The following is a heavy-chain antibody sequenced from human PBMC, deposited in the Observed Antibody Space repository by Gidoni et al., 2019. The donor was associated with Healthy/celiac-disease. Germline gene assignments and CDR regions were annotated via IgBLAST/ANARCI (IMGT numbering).Heavy chain of an antibody. Sequence: EVQLLESGGGLVQPGGSLRLSCAASGFTFSSYAMSWVRQAQGKGLEWVSAISGSGGSTYYADSVKGRFTISRDNSKNTLYLQMNSLRAEDTAVYYCAKRCYGDYRLGYWGQGTLVTVSS. V-gene: IGHV3-23*01. CDR3: AKRCYGDYRLGY. J-gene: IGHJ4*02. CDR2: ISGSGGST. D-gene: IGHD4-17*01. CDR1: GFTFSSYA.